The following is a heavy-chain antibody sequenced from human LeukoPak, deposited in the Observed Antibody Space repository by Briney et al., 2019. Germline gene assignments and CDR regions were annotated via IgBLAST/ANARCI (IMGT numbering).Heavy chain of an antibody. V-gene: IGHV3-23*01. Sequence: GGSLRLSCAASGFVFTDYGMHWVRQAPGKGLEWVSSISVSGADIYYADSVKGRFSTSRDKSKNTLYLQMTSLRAEDTAVYYCAKVDSSGWYPDDAFDVWGQGTTVTVS. CDR1: GFVFTDYG. D-gene: IGHD6-19*01. CDR3: AKVDSSGWYPDDAFDV. J-gene: IGHJ3*01. CDR2: ISVSGADI.